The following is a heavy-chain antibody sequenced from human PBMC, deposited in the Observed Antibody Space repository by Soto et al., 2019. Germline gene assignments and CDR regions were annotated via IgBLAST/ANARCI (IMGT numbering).Heavy chain of an antibody. D-gene: IGHD6-6*01. V-gene: IGHV5-51*01. CDR1: GYTFTKNW. J-gene: IGHJ4*02. CDR3: ARSYSSSPYFDY. CDR2: IYPGDSDT. Sequence: GESLKISCQASGYTFTKNWISWVRQMPGKGLEWMGMIYPGDSDTRYSPSFQGQVTISADKSITTAYLQWSSLSASDTAMYYCARSYSSSPYFDYWGQGALVTVSS.